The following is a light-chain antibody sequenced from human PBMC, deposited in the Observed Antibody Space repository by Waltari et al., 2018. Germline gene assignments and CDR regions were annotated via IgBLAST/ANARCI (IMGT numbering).Light chain of an antibody. V-gene: IGLV2-11*01. CDR2: DVS. CDR3: CSYAGSYTFVI. J-gene: IGLJ2*01. CDR1: SSDVGNYNY. Sequence: QSALTQPRSVSGSPGQSVTISCTGTSSDVGNYNYVSLYQQHPNKAPKLMIYDVSERPSGVPDRFSGSKSGNTASLTISGLLSEDEADYYCCSYAGSYTFVIFGGGTKLTVL.